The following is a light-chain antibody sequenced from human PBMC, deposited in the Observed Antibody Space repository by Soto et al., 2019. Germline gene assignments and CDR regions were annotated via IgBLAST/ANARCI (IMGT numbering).Light chain of an antibody. CDR3: QQLFSYPIT. J-gene: IGKJ5*01. Sequence: EIRLTQSPATLSVSPGERATLSCRASQSVSSDLAWYQQKPGQAPRLLIYAASTRATGIPARFSGSGSETEFTLTISGLQSEDFATYYCQQLFSYPITFGRGTRLEIK. CDR2: AAS. V-gene: IGKV3-15*01. CDR1: QSVSSD.